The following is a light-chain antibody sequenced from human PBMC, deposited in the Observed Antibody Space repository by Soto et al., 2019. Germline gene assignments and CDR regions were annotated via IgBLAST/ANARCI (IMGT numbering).Light chain of an antibody. CDR3: QQRSNWPIT. J-gene: IGKJ5*01. V-gene: IGKV3-11*01. CDR2: DAS. CDR1: QSLSKY. Sequence: EIVLTQSPATLSLSPGERATLSCRASQSLSKYLAWYQQKPGQAPRLLVYDASNRATGIPARFSGSGSGTDFTLTISSLDPEDFAVYYCQQRSNWPITFGQGTRLEIK.